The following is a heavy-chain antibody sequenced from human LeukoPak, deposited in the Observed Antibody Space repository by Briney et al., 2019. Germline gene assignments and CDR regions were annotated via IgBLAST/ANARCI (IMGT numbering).Heavy chain of an antibody. D-gene: IGHD4-17*01. CDR1: GGSISSGGYS. Sequence: SETLSLTCAVSGGSISSGGYSWSWIRQPPGKGLEWIGCIYHSGSTYYNPSLKSRVTISVDRSKNQFSLKLSSVTAADTAVYYCARAGGDYYGMDVWGKGTTVTVSS. J-gene: IGHJ6*04. CDR2: IYHSGST. CDR3: ARAGGDYYGMDV. V-gene: IGHV4-30-2*01.